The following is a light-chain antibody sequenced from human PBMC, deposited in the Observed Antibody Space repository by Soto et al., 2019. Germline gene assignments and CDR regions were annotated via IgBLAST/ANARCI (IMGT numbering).Light chain of an antibody. CDR1: NIGSKT. V-gene: IGLV3-21*04. CDR3: QVWDPKNDHPTR. CDR2: NDS. Sequence: SSELTQPPSVSVAPGKTARITCGENNIGSKTVHWYQQKPGQAPVLVIYNDSDRPSGIPERFSGSKSGNPATLTISRVEVGDKADYYCQVWDPKNDHPTRFGGGTSSPS. J-gene: IGLJ3*02.